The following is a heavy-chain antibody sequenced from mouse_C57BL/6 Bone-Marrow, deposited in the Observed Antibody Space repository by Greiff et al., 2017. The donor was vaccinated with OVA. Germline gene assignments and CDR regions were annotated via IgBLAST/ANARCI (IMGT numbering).Heavy chain of an antibody. Sequence: QVQLLQSGAELARPGASVKLSCKASGYTFTSYGISWVKQRPGQGLEWIGEIYPRRGNTYYNEKFKGKATLTADKSSSTAYMELRSLRSEDSAVYFCARDGDYHDWYFDFWGTGTTVTVSS. CDR2: IYPRRGNT. J-gene: IGHJ1*03. CDR1: GYTFTSYG. V-gene: IGHV1-81*01. CDR3: ARDGDYHDWYFDF. D-gene: IGHD2-13*01.